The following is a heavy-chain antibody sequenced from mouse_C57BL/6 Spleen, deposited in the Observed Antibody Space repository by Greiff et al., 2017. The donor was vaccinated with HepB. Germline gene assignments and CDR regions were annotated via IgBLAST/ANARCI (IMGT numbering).Heavy chain of an antibody. CDR3: AMIDYYGSSYGLYFDY. D-gene: IGHD1-1*01. CDR1: GYTFTSYW. CDR2: IHPSDSDT. J-gene: IGHJ2*01. V-gene: IGHV1-74*01. Sequence: QVQLKQPGAELVKPGASVKVSCKASGYTFTSYWMHWVKQRPGQGLEWIGRIHPSDSDTNYNQKFKGKATLTVDKSSSTAYMQLSSLTSEDSAVYYCAMIDYYGSSYGLYFDYWGQGTTLTVSS.